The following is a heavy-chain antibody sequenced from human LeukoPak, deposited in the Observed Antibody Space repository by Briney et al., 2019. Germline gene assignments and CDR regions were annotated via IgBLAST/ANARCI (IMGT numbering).Heavy chain of an antibody. CDR2: INHSGST. J-gene: IGHJ2*01. V-gene: IGHV4-34*01. CDR3: ARRSPSSWYLYWYFDL. Sequence: SETLSLTCAVHGGSFSGYYWSWIRQPPGKGLEWIGEINHSGSTNYNPSLKSRVTISVDTSKNQFSLKLSSVTAADTAVYYCARRSPSSWYLYWYFDLWGRGTLVTVSS. D-gene: IGHD6-13*01. CDR1: GGSFSGYY.